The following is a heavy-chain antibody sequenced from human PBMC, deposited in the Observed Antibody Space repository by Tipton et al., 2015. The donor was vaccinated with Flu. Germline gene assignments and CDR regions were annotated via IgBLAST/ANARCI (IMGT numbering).Heavy chain of an antibody. V-gene: IGHV3-33*01. J-gene: IGHJ6*02. D-gene: IGHD3-3*01. CDR2: IWSDGSNT. CDR1: GFIFSTYG. CDR3: AREGGYDFWSGYYPYAMDV. Sequence: SLRLSCASSGFIFSTYGMHWVRQAPGKGLEWVEVIWSDGSNTYYADSLEGRFTISRDNSKNTLNLQMNSLRVEDTAVYYCAREGGYDFWSGYYPYAMDVWGQGP.